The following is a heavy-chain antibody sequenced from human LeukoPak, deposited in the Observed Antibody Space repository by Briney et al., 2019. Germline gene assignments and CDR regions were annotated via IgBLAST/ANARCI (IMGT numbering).Heavy chain of an antibody. Sequence: GGSLRLSCAASGFTFDDYGMSWVRQAPGKGLEWVSGINWNGGSTGYADSVKGRFTISRDNAKNSLYLQMNSLRAEDTALYYCARDQFGVIIVTSQYYFDYWGQGTLVTVCS. V-gene: IGHV3-20*04. CDR3: ARDQFGVIIVTSQYYFDY. CDR2: INWNGGST. J-gene: IGHJ4*02. D-gene: IGHD3-3*01. CDR1: GFTFDDYG.